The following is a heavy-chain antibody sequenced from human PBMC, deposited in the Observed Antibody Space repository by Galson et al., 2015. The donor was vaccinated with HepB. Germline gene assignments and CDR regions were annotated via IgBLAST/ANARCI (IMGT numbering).Heavy chain of an antibody. V-gene: IGHV3-64*01. J-gene: IGHJ4*02. CDR2: ISSNGGST. CDR3: ARSRYYYDSSGRLLLYYFDY. CDR1: GFTFSSYA. D-gene: IGHD3-22*01. Sequence: SLRLSCAASGFTFSSYAMHWVRQAPGKGLEYVSAISSNGGSTYYANSVKGRFTISRDNSKNTLYLQMGSLRAEDMAVYYCARSRYYYDSSGRLLLYYFDYWGQGTLVTVSS.